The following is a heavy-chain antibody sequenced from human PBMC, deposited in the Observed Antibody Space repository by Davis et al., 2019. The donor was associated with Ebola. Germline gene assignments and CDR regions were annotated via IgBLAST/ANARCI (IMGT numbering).Heavy chain of an antibody. CDR1: GYTFTSYY. CDR3: ARDILTAHIPLSYYYGMDV. D-gene: IGHD3-9*01. CDR2: INPSGGST. V-gene: IGHV1-46*01. Sequence: AASVKVSCKASGYTFTSYYMHWVRQAPGQGLEWMGIINPSGGSTSYAQKLQGRVTMTTDTSTSTAYMELRSLRSDDTAVYYCARDILTAHIPLSYYYGMDVWGQGTTVTVSS. J-gene: IGHJ6*02.